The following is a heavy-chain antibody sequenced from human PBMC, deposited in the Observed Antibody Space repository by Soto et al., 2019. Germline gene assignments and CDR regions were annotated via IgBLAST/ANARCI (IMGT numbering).Heavy chain of an antibody. Sequence: QVQLQESGPGLVKPSGTLSLTCAVSGGSISTSNWWSWVRQPPGKGLEWIGEVYRTGSTNYNPSPESRLTISVDKSKNQFSLKLTSVTAADTAVYYCATARATIAAAAIFDCWGQGTLVTVSS. CDR2: VYRTGST. J-gene: IGHJ4*02. D-gene: IGHD6-13*01. V-gene: IGHV4-4*02. CDR3: ATARATIAAAAIFDC. CDR1: GGSISTSNW.